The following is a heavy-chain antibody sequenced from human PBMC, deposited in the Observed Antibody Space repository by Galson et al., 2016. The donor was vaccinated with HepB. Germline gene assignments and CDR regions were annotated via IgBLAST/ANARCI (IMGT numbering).Heavy chain of an antibody. V-gene: IGHV1-46*01. Sequence: SVKVSCKASGYIFTSHYIHWVRQAPGQGLEWMGIINPSGGGISYAQKFQGRVTMTRDTSTTTVYMELSSPRSEDTAVYYCARDLKAHTFYYYYGMDVRGQGATVIVS. J-gene: IGHJ6*02. CDR2: INPSGGGI. CDR3: ARDLKAHTFYYYYGMDV. CDR1: GYIFTSHY. D-gene: IGHD3-16*01.